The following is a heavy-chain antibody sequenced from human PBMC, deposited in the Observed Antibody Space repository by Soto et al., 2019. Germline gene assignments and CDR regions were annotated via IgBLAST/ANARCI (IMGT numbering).Heavy chain of an antibody. CDR1: RNTSTTYW. CDR3: AIYFFLILRLPHSTDF. V-gene: IGHV5-51*01. CDR2: IYPGDSDT. Sequence: AESLKMSCQGCRNTSTTYWILWVPSISGKRLEWMGIIYPGDSDTRYSPSFQGQVTISADRSISTAYLQWSSLKASDTGMYYCAIYFFLILRLPHSTDFLGQTTLFTV. J-gene: IGHJ4*03. D-gene: IGHD6-25*01.